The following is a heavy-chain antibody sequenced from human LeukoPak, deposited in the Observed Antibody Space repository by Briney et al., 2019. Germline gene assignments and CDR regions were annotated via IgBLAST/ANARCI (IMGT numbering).Heavy chain of an antibody. CDR2: IYYSGST. CDR1: GGSISRHY. V-gene: IGHV4-59*11. J-gene: IGHJ4*02. D-gene: IGHD3-22*01. CDR3: ARASGSGYYYVFDY. Sequence: PSESLSLTCTVSGGSISRHYWSWIRQPPGKGLEWIGYIYYSGSTNYNPSLKSRGTISVDTSKNQFSLKLSSVTAADTVVYYCARASGSGYYYVFDYWGQGTLVTVSS.